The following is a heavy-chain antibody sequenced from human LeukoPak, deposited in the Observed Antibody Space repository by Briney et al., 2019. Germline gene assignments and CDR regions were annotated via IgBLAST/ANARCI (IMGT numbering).Heavy chain of an antibody. J-gene: IGHJ4*02. V-gene: IGHV4-59*12. D-gene: IGHD4-23*01. CDR1: GGSISSYY. CDR2: IYYSGST. CDR3: ARADYGGNSVFDY. Sequence: SESLSLTCTVSGGSISSYYWSWIRQPPGKGLEWIGYIYYSGSTNYNPSLKSRVTISVDTSKNQFSLKLSSVTAADTAVYYCARADYGGNSVFDYWGQGTLVTVSS.